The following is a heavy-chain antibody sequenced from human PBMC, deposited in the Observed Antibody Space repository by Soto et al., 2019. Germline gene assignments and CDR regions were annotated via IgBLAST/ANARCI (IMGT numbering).Heavy chain of an antibody. CDR2: ISAYNGNT. Sequence: GASVKVSCKASGYTFTSYVISWVRQAPGQGLEWMGWISAYNGNTNYAQKLQGRVTMTTDTSTSTAYMELRSLRSDDTAVYYCARVRGYCSSTSCYAFDYWGQGTLVTVSS. CDR3: ARVRGYCSSTSCYAFDY. CDR1: GYTFTSYV. D-gene: IGHD2-2*01. J-gene: IGHJ4*02. V-gene: IGHV1-18*01.